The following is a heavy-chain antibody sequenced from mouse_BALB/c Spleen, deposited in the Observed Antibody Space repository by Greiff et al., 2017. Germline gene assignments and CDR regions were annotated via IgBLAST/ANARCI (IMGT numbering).Heavy chain of an antibody. CDR2: ISNGGGST. CDR3: ARHFMDY. CDR1: GFTFSSYT. Sequence: EVKLVESGGGLVQPGGSLKLSCAASGFTFSSYTMSWVRQTPEKRLEWVAYISNGGGSTYYPDTVKGRFTISRDNAKNTLYLQMSSLKSEDTAMYYCARHFMDYWGQGTSVTVSS. J-gene: IGHJ4*01. V-gene: IGHV5-12-2*01.